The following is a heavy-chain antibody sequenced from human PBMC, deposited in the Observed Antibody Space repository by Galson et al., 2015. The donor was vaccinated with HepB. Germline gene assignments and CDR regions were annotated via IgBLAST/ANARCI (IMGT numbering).Heavy chain of an antibody. D-gene: IGHD2-15*01. J-gene: IGHJ5*02. V-gene: IGHV1-24*01. CDR3: ATGYDWFDP. CDR2: FDPEDGET. CDR1: GYTLTGLS. Sequence: SVKVSCKVSGYTLTGLSMHWVRQAPGKGLEWMGGFDPEDGETIYAPKFQGSVTMTEDTSTDTDYMELSSLRSEYTAVYYCATGYDWFDPWGQGTLVTVSS.